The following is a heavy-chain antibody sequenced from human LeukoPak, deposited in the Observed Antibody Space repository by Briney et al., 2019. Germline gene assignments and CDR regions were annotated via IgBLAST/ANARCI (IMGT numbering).Heavy chain of an antibody. CDR1: GGSISGSSYY. J-gene: IGHJ4*02. V-gene: IGHV4-39*07. CDR2: IYYSGST. CDR3: AREVLRSSSSPFDY. D-gene: IGHD6-6*01. Sequence: SETLSLTCTVSGGSISGSSYYWGWIRQPPGKGLEWIGSIYYSGSTYYKPSLKSRVTMSVDTSKNQFSLKLSSVTAADTAVYYCAREVLRSSSSPFDYWGQGTLVTVSS.